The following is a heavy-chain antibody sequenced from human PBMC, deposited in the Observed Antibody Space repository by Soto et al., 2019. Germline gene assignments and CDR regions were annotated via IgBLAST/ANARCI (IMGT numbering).Heavy chain of an antibody. CDR1: GFTFSNAW. V-gene: IGHV3-15*01. Sequence: KPGGSLRLSCAASGFTFSNAWMSWVRQAPGEGLEWVGRIKSKTDGGTTDYAAPVKGRFTISRDDSKNTLYLQMNSLKTEDTAVYYCTKSIAVADLIDYWGQGTLVTVSS. CDR3: TKSIAVADLIDY. J-gene: IGHJ4*02. D-gene: IGHD6-19*01. CDR2: IKSKTDGGTT.